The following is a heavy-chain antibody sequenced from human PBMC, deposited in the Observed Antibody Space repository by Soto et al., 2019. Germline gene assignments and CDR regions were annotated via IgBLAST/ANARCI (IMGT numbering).Heavy chain of an antibody. V-gene: IGHV3-23*01. CDR2: ISGSGGST. J-gene: IGHJ4*02. CDR1: GFTFSSYA. CDR3: AKGAPYYYDSSGDYYFDY. Sequence: GGSLRLSCAASGFTFSSYAMSWVRQAPGKGLEWVSAISGSGGSTYYADSVKGRFTISRDNSKNTLYLQMNSLRAEDTAVYYCAKGAPYYYDSSGDYYFDYWGRGTLVTVSS. D-gene: IGHD3-22*01.